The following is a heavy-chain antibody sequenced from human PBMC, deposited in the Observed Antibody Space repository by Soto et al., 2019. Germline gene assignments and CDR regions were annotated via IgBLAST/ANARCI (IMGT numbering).Heavy chain of an antibody. CDR3: ARDSHTWGSHNGYYGMDV. CDR2: INAGNGNT. J-gene: IGHJ6*01. CDR1: GYTFTSYA. Sequence: GASVKVSCKASGYTFTSYAMHWVRQAPGQRLEWMGWINAGNGNTKYSQKFQGRVTITRDTSASTAYMELSSLRSEDTAVYYRARDSHTWGSHNGYYGMDVLGQGTTVTV. D-gene: IGHD3-16*01. V-gene: IGHV1-3*01.